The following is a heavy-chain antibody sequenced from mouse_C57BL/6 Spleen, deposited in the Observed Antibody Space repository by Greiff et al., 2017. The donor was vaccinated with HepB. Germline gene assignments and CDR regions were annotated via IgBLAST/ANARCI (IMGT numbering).Heavy chain of an antibody. Sequence: VQLQQSGAELVRPGASVKLSCKASGYTFTDYYINWVKQRPGQGLEWIARIYPGSGNTYYNEKFKGKATLTAEKSSSTAYMQLSSLTSEDSAVYFCASSKLRWYFDVWGTGTTVTVSS. CDR1: GYTFTDYY. J-gene: IGHJ1*03. CDR2: IYPGSGNT. CDR3: ASSKLRWYFDV. V-gene: IGHV1-76*01.